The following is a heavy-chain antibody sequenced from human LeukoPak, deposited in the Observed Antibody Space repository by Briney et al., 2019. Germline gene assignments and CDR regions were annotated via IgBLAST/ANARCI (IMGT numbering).Heavy chain of an antibody. CDR1: GFSFSTYE. J-gene: IGHJ4*02. D-gene: IGHD5-18*01. CDR2: ISRSGTTI. Sequence: PGGSLRLSCAASGFSFSTYEMNWVRQAPGKGLEWVSYISRSGTTIYYADSVKGRFTISRDNAKNSLYLQMNSLRAEDTSVYYCARESGYSYGPTFDYWGQRTLVSVSS. CDR3: ARESGYSYGPTFDY. V-gene: IGHV3-48*03.